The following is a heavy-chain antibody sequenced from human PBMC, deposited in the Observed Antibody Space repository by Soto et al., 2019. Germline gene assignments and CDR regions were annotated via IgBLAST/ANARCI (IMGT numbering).Heavy chain of an antibody. CDR2: ISNSTI. V-gene: IGHV3-48*01. CDR3: ARQGDSSGWYNWFDP. D-gene: IGHD3-22*01. CDR1: GFTFSSYS. J-gene: IGHJ5*02. Sequence: EVQLVESGGGLVQPGGSLRLSCAASGFTFSSYSMNWVRQAPGKGLEWVSYISNSTIYYADSVKGRFTISRDNAKNSLYLQMNSLTAEDTAVYYCARQGDSSGWYNWFDPWGQGTLVTVSS.